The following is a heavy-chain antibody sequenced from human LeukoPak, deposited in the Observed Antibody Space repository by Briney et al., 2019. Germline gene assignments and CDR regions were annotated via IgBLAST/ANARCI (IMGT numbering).Heavy chain of an antibody. CDR3: AKEKGSGSYYNYQYGMDV. J-gene: IGHJ6*02. D-gene: IGHD3-10*01. V-gene: IGHV3-30*18. CDR2: ISFDGGNK. CDR1: EFTFSIYG. Sequence: GGSLGLSSAASEFTFSIYGMHWVRQAPGKGLEWVAVISFDGGNKVYADSVKDRVTISRDNSKNTLSLQMNSLRAEDTAVYYCAKEKGSGSYYNYQYGMDVWGQGTTVTVSS.